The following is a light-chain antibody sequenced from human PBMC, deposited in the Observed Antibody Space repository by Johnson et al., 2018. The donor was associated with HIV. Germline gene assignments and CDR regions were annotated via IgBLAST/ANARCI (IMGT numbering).Light chain of an antibody. CDR3: GTWDSSLSAHYV. CDR1: SSNIGNNY. V-gene: IGLV1-51*02. CDR2: ENN. J-gene: IGLJ1*01. Sequence: QSVLTQPPSVSAAPGQKVTISCSGSSSNIGNNYVSWYQQLPGTAPKLLIYENNKRPPGIPDRFSASKSGTSATLGITGLQTGAEADYYCGTWDSSLSAHYVFGTGTKITVL.